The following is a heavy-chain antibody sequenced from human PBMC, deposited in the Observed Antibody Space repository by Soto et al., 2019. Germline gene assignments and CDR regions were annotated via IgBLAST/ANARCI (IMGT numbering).Heavy chain of an antibody. D-gene: IGHD3-22*01. Sequence: ASVKVSCKASGYTFSSYYVNWVRQAPGQGLEWLGIINPSCGIADYAQKFQGRVTITADESTSTGNMELSSLRSEDTAVYYCASHYDSSGYYYRGLDYWGQGTLVTVSS. CDR3: ASHYDSSGYYYRGLDY. V-gene: IGHV1-46*01. CDR2: INPSCGIA. CDR1: GYTFSSYY. J-gene: IGHJ4*02.